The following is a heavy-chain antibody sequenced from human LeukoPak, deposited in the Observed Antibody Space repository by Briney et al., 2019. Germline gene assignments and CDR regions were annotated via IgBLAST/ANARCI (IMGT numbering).Heavy chain of an antibody. CDR3: ARDQYDYVWGSYRPYFDY. CDR2: ISAYNGHT. Sequence: ASVKVSCKASSYTFTSYGISWVRQAPGQGLEWMGSISAYNGHTKYAQEFQGRVIMTTDTSTSTAYMELRSLRSDDTAVYYCARDQYDYVWGSYRPYFDYWGQGTLVTVSS. CDR1: SYTFTSYG. D-gene: IGHD3-16*02. J-gene: IGHJ4*02. V-gene: IGHV1-18*01.